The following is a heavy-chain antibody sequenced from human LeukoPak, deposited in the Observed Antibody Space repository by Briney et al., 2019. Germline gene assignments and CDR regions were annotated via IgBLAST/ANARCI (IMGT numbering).Heavy chain of an antibody. J-gene: IGHJ6*03. Sequence: ASVKVSCKASGYTFTGYYMHWVRQAPGQGLEWMGWINPNSGGTNYAQKFQGRVTMTGDTSISTAYMELSRLRSDDTAVYYCARDGYSGYDALYYYYYMDVWGKGTTVTVSS. CDR3: ARDGYSGYDALYYYYYMDV. D-gene: IGHD5-12*01. V-gene: IGHV1-2*02. CDR1: GYTFTGYY. CDR2: INPNSGGT.